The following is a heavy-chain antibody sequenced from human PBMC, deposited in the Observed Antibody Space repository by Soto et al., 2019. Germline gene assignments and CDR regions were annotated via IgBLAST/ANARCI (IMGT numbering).Heavy chain of an antibody. J-gene: IGHJ4*02. D-gene: IGHD3-9*01. CDR1: GFTFSGYS. CDR2: ISSGSKTI. CDR3: VREDILGVRSFDY. Sequence: GGSLRLSCAASGFTFSGYSVNWVRQAPGKGPEWVSYISSGSKTIYYAESVKGRFTVSRDNARNSQYLQMNGLRDEDTAVYYCVREDILGVRSFDYWGQGTLVTVSS. V-gene: IGHV3-48*02.